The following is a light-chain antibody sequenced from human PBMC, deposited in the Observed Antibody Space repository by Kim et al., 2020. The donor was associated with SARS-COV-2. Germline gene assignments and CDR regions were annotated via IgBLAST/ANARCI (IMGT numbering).Light chain of an antibody. J-gene: IGLJ3*02. CDR2: GNS. Sequence: QRVTMSCAGSSANIGACYDVHWYQQFPGTAPKLLIYGNSNRPAGVPVRFSGSKSGTSASLAITGLQAEDEADYYCQSHDSSLSGSVFGGGTKVTVL. CDR3: QSHDSSLSGSV. V-gene: IGLV1-40*01. CDR1: SANIGACYD.